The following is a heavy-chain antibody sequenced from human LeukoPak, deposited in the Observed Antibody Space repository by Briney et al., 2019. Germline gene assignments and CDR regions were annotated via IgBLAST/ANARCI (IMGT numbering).Heavy chain of an antibody. Sequence: GGSLRLSCAASGFTFSNYGMHWVRQAPGKGLEWVAFIRYDGSNKYYADSVKGRFTISRDNSKNTLYLQMNSLRAEDTAVYYCAKDMTTVVTPIDYWGQGTLVTVSS. J-gene: IGHJ4*02. D-gene: IGHD4-23*01. CDR1: GFTFSNYG. V-gene: IGHV3-30*02. CDR3: AKDMTTVVTPIDY. CDR2: IRYDGSNK.